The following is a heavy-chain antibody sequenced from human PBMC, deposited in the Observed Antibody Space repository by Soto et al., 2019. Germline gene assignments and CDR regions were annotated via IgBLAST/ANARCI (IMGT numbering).Heavy chain of an antibody. CDR2: IYYSGST. D-gene: IGHD2-15*01. Sequence: KPSETLSLTCTVSGGSISSSSYYWGWIRQPPGKGLEWIGSIYYSGSTYYNPSLKSRVTISVDTSKNQFSLKLSSVTAADTAVYYCARNVRGYCSGGSCYGLYYYGMDVWGQGTTVTVSS. V-gene: IGHV4-39*01. CDR3: ARNVRGYCSGGSCYGLYYYGMDV. CDR1: GGSISSSSYY. J-gene: IGHJ6*02.